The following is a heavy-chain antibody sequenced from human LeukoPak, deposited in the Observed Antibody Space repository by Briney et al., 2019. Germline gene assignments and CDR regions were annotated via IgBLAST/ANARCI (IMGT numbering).Heavy chain of an antibody. CDR3: ARVGFYGSGSYYNPYDY. Sequence: ASVKVSCKASGYTFTGYYMHWVRQASGQGLEWMGWINPNSGGTNYAQKSQGRVTMTRDTSISTAYMELSRLRSDDTAVYYCARVGFYGSGSYYNPYDYWGQGTLVTVSS. V-gene: IGHV1-2*02. D-gene: IGHD3-10*01. J-gene: IGHJ4*02. CDR1: GYTFTGYY. CDR2: INPNSGGT.